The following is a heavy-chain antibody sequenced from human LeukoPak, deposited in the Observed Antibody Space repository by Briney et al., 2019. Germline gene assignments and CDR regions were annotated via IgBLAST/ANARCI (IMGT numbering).Heavy chain of an antibody. V-gene: IGHV3-7*03. Sequence: PGGSLRLSCAASGFTFSSYWMSWVRQAPGKGLEWVANIKQDGSEKYYVDSVKGRFTISRDNSKNTLYLQMNSLRAEDTAVYYCAKVGSGWSPTRFDYWGQGTLVTVSS. CDR1: GFTFSSYW. J-gene: IGHJ4*02. CDR3: AKVGSGWSPTRFDY. D-gene: IGHD6-19*01. CDR2: IKQDGSEK.